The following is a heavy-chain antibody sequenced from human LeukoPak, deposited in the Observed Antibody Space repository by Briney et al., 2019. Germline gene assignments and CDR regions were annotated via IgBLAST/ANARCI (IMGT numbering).Heavy chain of an antibody. D-gene: IGHD4-17*01. V-gene: IGHV4-34*01. CDR3: ARDQMTTVRGFDY. CDR1: GGSFSGYY. CDR2: INHSGST. J-gene: IGHJ4*02. Sequence: SETLSLTCAVYGGSFSGYYWSWIRQPPGKGLEWIGEINHSGSTNYNPSLKSRVTISVGTSKNQFSLKLSSVTAADTAVYYCARDQMTTVRGFDYWGQGTLVTVSS.